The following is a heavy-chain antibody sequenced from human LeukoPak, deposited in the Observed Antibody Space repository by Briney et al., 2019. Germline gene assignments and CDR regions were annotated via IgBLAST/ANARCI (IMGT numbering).Heavy chain of an antibody. CDR2: IHQDGSEK. J-gene: IGHJ4*02. CDR3: APARRGGLSLP. Sequence: PGGSLRLSCAASGFTFSSYWMRWVRQAPGKGLESVANIHQDGSEKYYVDSVKGRFTISRDNAKNSLYLEMNSLRAEDTAVYYRAPARRGGLSLPWGQGTLVTVSS. V-gene: IGHV3-7*01. CDR1: GFTFSSYW.